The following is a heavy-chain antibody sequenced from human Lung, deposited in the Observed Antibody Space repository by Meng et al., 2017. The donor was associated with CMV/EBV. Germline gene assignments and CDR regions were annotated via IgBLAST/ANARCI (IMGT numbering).Heavy chain of an antibody. D-gene: IGHD3-16*01. V-gene: IGHV5-51*01. J-gene: IGHJ5*02. CDR3: AGQLYTRTWDNWFDP. Sequence: XVSXKGSGYSFTSYWIACVRQMPGKGLEWMGLIYPGDSDTTYSPSFKGRVTILAGKSISTTYLQWNSLTGSDTAIYYCAGQLYTRTWDNWFDPSGQGXMVTVSS. CDR2: IYPGDSDT. CDR1: GYSFTSYW.